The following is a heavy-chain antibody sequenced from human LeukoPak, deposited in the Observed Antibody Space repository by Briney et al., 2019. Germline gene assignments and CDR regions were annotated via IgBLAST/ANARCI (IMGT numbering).Heavy chain of an antibody. J-gene: IGHJ4*02. Sequence: ASVKVSCKASGYTFTSYGISWVRQAPGQGLEWMGWISAYNGNTNYAQKLQGRVTMTTDTSTSTAYMELRSLRSDDTAVYYCARDSTNCTNGVCYLGYWGQGTLVTVSS. CDR3: ARDSTNCTNGVCYLGY. V-gene: IGHV1-18*01. CDR2: ISAYNGNT. CDR1: GYTFTSYG. D-gene: IGHD2-8*01.